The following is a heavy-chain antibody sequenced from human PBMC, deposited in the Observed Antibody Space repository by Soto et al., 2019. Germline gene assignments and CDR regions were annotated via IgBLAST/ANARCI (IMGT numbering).Heavy chain of an antibody. D-gene: IGHD2-15*01. CDR1: GFTFNTYD. CDR2: IRGSGGST. J-gene: IGHJ4*02. V-gene: IGHV3-23*01. CDR3: AKKAGLQCSGGSCYYLDH. Sequence: GGSLRLSCAASGFTFNTYDRYWMSWVRQAPGKGLEWVSTIRGSGGSTYYADSVKGRFTMSRDNSKNTLYLQMNSLTAEDTAVYYCAKKAGLQCSGGSCYYLDHWGQGTLVTVSS.